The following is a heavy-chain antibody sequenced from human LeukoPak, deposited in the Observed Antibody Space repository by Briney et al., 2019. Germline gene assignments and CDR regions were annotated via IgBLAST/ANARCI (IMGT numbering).Heavy chain of an antibody. J-gene: IGHJ4*02. CDR1: GYTFTSYG. V-gene: IGHV1-18*01. Sequence: ASVKVSCKASGYTFTSYGISWVRQAPGQGLEWMGWISAYNGNTNYAQKLQGRVTMTTDTSTSTAYTELRSLRSDDTAVYYCARVSSYDSSGYYVNWGQGTLVTVSS. CDR3: ARVSSYDSSGYYVN. CDR2: ISAYNGNT. D-gene: IGHD3-22*01.